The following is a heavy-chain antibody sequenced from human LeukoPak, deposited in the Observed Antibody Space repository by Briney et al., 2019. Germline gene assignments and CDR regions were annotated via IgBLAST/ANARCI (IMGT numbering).Heavy chain of an antibody. Sequence: SETLSLTCTVSGGSISSGSYYWSWIRQPAGKGLEYIGLFFPSGSTNYNPSLRSRVPIPVDTSQNQFSLRLSSVTAADTAVYYCARGLRDGYSNYWYFDLWGRGTLVTVSS. CDR2: FFPSGST. V-gene: IGHV4-61*02. CDR1: GGSISSGSYY. J-gene: IGHJ2*01. CDR3: ARGLRDGYSNYWYFDL. D-gene: IGHD5-24*01.